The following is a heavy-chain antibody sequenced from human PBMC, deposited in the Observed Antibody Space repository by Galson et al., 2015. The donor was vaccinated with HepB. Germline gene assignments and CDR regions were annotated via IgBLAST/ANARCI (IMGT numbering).Heavy chain of an antibody. CDR1: GFTFSSYA. V-gene: IGHV3-23*01. CDR3: AKGAASYYYGSGILDS. Sequence: SLRLSCAASGFTFSSYAMNWVRQAPGKGLEWVSTISAGSVSTFYADSVMGRFTISRDNSKNMLYLHMNSLRVEDTAVYYCAKGAASYYYGSGILDSWGQGTLLTVSS. D-gene: IGHD3-10*01. J-gene: IGHJ4*02. CDR2: ISAGSVST.